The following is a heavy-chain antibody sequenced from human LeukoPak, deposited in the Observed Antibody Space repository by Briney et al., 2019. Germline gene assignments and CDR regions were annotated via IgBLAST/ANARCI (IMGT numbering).Heavy chain of an antibody. CDR3: ARGSWYSSGVWPVFDH. V-gene: IGHV4-4*07. CDR2: IYTSGTT. D-gene: IGHD6-19*01. J-gene: IGHJ4*02. Sequence: SETLSLTCTVSGGSISSYFWSWIRQPAGKGLEWIGRIYTSGTTNYNTTLKSRLTMSVDTSKNQFSLRLSSVTAADTAVYYCARGSWYSSGVWPVFDHWGQGTLITVSS. CDR1: GGSISSYF.